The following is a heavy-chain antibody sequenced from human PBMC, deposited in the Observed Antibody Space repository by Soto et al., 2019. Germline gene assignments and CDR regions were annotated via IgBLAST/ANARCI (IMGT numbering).Heavy chain of an antibody. D-gene: IGHD2-15*01. CDR2: ISYDGSNK. CDR3: ARVPSSSGRAHFDY. CDR1: GFTFSSYA. Sequence: QVQLVESGGDVVKPGRSLRLSCAASGFTFSSYAMHWVRQAPGKGLEWVAVISYDGSNKYYADSVKGRFTISRDNSKNTLYLQMNSLRAEDTAVYYCARVPSSSGRAHFDYWGQGTLVTVSS. V-gene: IGHV3-30-3*01. J-gene: IGHJ4*02.